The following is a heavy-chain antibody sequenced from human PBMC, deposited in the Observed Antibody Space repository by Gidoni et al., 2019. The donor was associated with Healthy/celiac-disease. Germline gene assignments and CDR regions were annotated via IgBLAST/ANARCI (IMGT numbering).Heavy chain of an antibody. V-gene: IGHV4-59*01. CDR1: GGSIISYY. J-gene: IGHJ4*02. CDR2: IYYSGST. Sequence: QVQLQASGPGLVKPSATLSLTCTVSGGSIISYYWSWIRQPPGKGLEWIGYIYYSGSTNYNPYLKSRVTISVDTSKNQFSLKLSSVTAADTAVYYGARTRHQGYGGNSDLAYWGQGTLVTVSS. CDR3: ARTRHQGYGGNSDLAY. D-gene: IGHD4-17*01.